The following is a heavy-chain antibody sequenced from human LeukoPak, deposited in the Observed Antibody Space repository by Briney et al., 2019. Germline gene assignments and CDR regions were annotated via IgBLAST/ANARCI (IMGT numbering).Heavy chain of an antibody. CDR3: AKAENYYDSSGYYYDLRPYFDY. CDR2: ISGGGGST. J-gene: IGHJ4*02. Sequence: GGSLRLSCAASGFTFDDYAMHWVRQAPGKGLEWVSLISGGGGSTYYADSVKGRFTVSRDNSKNTLYLQMNSLRAEDTAVYYCAKAENYYDSSGYYYDLRPYFDYWGQGTLVTVSS. V-gene: IGHV3-23*01. D-gene: IGHD3-22*01. CDR1: GFTFDDYA.